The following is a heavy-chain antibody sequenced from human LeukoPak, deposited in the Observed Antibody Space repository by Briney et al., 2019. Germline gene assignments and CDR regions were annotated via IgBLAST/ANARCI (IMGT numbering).Heavy chain of an antibody. D-gene: IGHD5-18*01. Sequence: SETLSLTCTVSGASITSNYWSWIRQSPGKGLESIAYIFYTGEINYNPSLKSRVTISVDTSKNQFSLKLSSVTAADTAVYYCARPIQLWSNDAFDIWGQGTMVTVSS. CDR3: ARPIQLWSNDAFDI. V-gene: IGHV4-59*08. CDR1: GASITSNY. CDR2: IFYTGEI. J-gene: IGHJ3*02.